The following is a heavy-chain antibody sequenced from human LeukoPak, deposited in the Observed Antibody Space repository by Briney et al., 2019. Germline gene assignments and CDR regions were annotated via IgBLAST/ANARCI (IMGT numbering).Heavy chain of an antibody. CDR3: ARERLSNYVDY. D-gene: IGHD3-22*01. V-gene: IGHV1-2*02. CDR2: INPNSGGT. Sequence: ASVKVSCKASGYTFTGYYMHWVRQAPGQGLEWMGWINPNSGGTNNAQKFQGRVTMTRDTSISTAYMELSRLRSDDTAVYYYARERLSNYVDYWGQGTLVTVSS. J-gene: IGHJ4*02. CDR1: GYTFTGYY.